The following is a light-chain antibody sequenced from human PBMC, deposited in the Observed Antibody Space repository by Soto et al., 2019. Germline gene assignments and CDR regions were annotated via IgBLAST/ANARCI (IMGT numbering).Light chain of an antibody. J-gene: IGLJ1*01. Sequence: QPVRTQPASVSRSPGQSITISCTGTSNDVGGHDYVSWYQQHPGKAPKLVIYDVLSRPSGVSDRFSGSKSGHTASLTISGLRPEDESDYYCASYTSSSTLVFGTGTKVTVL. CDR1: SNDVGGHDY. V-gene: IGLV2-14*03. CDR2: DVL. CDR3: ASYTSSSTLV.